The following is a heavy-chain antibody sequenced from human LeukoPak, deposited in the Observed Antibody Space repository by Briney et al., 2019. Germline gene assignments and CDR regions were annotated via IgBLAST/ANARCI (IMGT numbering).Heavy chain of an antibody. CDR2: ISAYNGNT. CDR3: ARDTITFGGVIVPPPDY. V-gene: IGHV1-18*01. J-gene: IGHJ4*02. Sequence: ASVKVSCKASGYTFTSYGISWVRQAPGQGLEWMGWISAYNGNTNYAQKLQGRVTMTTDTSTSTACMELRSLRSDDTAVYYCARDTITFGGVIVPPPDYWGQGTLVTVSS. D-gene: IGHD3-16*02. CDR1: GYTFTSYG.